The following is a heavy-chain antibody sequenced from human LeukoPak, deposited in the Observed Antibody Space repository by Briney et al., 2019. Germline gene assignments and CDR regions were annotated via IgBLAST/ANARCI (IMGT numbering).Heavy chain of an antibody. CDR3: ARSLEDSGYDYGFDY. D-gene: IGHD5-12*01. J-gene: IGHJ4*02. Sequence: PSETLSLTCTVSGGSISSSSYYWGWIRQPPGKGLEWIGSIYYSGSTYYNPSLKSRVTISVDTSKNQFSLKLSSVTAADTAVYYCARSLEDSGYDYGFDYWGQGTLVTVSS. CDR1: GGSISSSSYY. V-gene: IGHV4-39*07. CDR2: IYYSGST.